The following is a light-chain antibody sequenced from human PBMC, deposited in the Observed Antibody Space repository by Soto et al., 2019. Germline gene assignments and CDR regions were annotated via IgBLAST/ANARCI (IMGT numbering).Light chain of an antibody. Sequence: QSVLTQPASVSGSPGQSITISCTGTSSDVGSYNFVSWYQQHPGKAPKLMIYDVSSRPSAVSNRFSGSKSGNTASLTISGLQAEDEADYYCSSYTTSSTLVFGTGTKVNVL. V-gene: IGLV2-14*01. J-gene: IGLJ1*01. CDR3: SSYTTSSTLV. CDR1: SSDVGSYNF. CDR2: DVS.